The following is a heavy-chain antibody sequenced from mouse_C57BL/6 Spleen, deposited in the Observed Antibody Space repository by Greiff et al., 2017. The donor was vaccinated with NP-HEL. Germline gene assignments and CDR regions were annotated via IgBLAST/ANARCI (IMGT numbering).Heavy chain of an antibody. J-gene: IGHJ4*01. V-gene: IGHV1-54*01. CDR3: ARSGYYGSSPYAMDY. Sequence: QVQLKESGAELVRPGTSVKVSCKASGYAFTNYLIEWVKQRPGQGLEWIGVINPGSGGTNYNEKFKGKATLTADKSSSTAYMQLSSLTSEDSAVYFCARSGYYGSSPYAMDYWGQGTSVTVSS. D-gene: IGHD1-1*01. CDR2: INPGSGGT. CDR1: GYAFTNYL.